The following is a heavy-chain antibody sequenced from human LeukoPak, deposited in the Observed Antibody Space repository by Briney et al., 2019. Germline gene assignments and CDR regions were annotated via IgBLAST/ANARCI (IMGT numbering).Heavy chain of an antibody. CDR2: ISGSGGST. J-gene: IGHJ4*02. CDR1: GFTFSSYA. D-gene: IGHD1-26*01. Sequence: PGGSLRLSCAASGFTFSSYAMSWVRQAPGKGLEWVSAISGSGGSTYYADSVKGRFTISRDNSKNTLYLQMNSLRAEGTAVYYCAKTGMVGATVAYYFDYWGQGTLVTVSS. CDR3: AKTGMVGATVAYYFDY. V-gene: IGHV3-23*01.